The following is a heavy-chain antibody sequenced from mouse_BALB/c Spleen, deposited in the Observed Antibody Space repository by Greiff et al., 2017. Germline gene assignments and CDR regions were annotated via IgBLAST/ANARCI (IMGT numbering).Heavy chain of an antibody. J-gene: IGHJ4*01. CDR3: TRAHYYGSSYCAMDY. CDR2: INPSNGGT. Sequence: VQLQQSGAELVKPGASVKLSCKASGYTFTSYYMYWVKQRPGQGLEWIGEINPSNGGTNFNEKFKSKATLTVDKSSSTAYMQLSSLTSEDSAVYYCTRAHYYGSSYCAMDYWGQGTSVTVSS. V-gene: IGHV1S81*02. D-gene: IGHD1-1*01. CDR1: GYTFTSYY.